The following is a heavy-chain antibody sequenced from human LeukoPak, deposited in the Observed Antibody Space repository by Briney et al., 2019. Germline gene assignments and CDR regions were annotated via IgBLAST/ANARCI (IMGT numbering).Heavy chain of an antibody. D-gene: IGHD2-2*01. J-gene: IGHJ4*02. V-gene: IGHV3-74*01. CDR2: INSDGSWT. CDR3: VSFYETY. Sequence: GGSLRLTCAASGNYWMHWVRQAPGKGLVWVSHINSDGSWTSYADSVKGRFAISKDNAKNTVYLQMNNLRAEDTAVYYCVSFYETYWGRGTLVTVSS. CDR1: GNYW.